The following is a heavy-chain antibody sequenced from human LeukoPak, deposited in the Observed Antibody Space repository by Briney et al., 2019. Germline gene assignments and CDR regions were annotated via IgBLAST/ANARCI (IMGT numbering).Heavy chain of an antibody. CDR1: GFTFSSYW. D-gene: IGHD6-19*01. J-gene: IGHJ4*02. V-gene: IGHV3-74*01. CDR2: INSDGSSI. CDR3: ARSANGWYSVDHFDY. Sequence: QSGGSLRLSCAAPGFTFSSYWMSWVRQAPGKGLVWVSRINSDGSSITYADSVKGRFTISRDNAKNTLYLQMNSLRAEDTAVYYCARSANGWYSVDHFDYWGQGTLVTVSS.